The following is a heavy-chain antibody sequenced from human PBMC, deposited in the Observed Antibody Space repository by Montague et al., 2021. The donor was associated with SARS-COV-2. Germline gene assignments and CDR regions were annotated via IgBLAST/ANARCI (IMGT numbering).Heavy chain of an antibody. V-gene: IGHV4-59*08. CDR3: ARLGGSGSYLAFDY. CDR1: NGSISGHH. J-gene: IGHJ4*02. Sequence: SETLSLTCTVSNGSISGHHWTWIRQSPGRGLEWLAYIHYRGTTDYNPSLKSRLTLSVDTSKNQFSLTLTSLTAADTAIYYCARLGGSGSYLAFDYWGQGTLVTVSS. D-gene: IGHD3-10*01. CDR2: IHYRGTT.